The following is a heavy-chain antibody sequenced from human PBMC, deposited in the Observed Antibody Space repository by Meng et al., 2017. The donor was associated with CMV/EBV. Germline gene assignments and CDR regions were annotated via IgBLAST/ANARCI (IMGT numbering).Heavy chain of an antibody. CDR1: GFTFSSYD. J-gene: IGHJ5*02. V-gene: IGHV3-23*01. Sequence: GESLKISCAASGFTFSSYDMNWVRQAPGKGLEWVSFIGASGSSTFYADSVKGRFTISRDNSKNTLYLQMNSLRAEDTAVYYCAKNGLGGWTNWFDPRGQGTLVTVSS. D-gene: IGHD6-19*01. CDR2: IGASGSST. CDR3: AKNGLGGWTNWFDP.